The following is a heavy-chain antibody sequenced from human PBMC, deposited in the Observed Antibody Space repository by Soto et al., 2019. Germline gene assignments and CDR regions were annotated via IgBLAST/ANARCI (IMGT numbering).Heavy chain of an antibody. CDR2: IYNDGTT. Sequence: EVRLEESGGGLIQPGGSLRLSCTAYGLGVRNNYMSWVRQAPGMGLEWVSGIYNDGTTYYEDSVKGRFTLSRDTSKNTLALQMNSLRAEDTAVYYCVRPLPSGRNYGMDVWGQGTTVTVSS. V-gene: IGHV3-53*01. CDR3: VRPLPSGRNYGMDV. J-gene: IGHJ6*02. D-gene: IGHD3-10*01. CDR1: GLGVRNNY.